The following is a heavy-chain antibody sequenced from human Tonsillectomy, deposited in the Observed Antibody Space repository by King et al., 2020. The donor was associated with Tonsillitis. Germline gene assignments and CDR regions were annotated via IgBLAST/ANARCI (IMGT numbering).Heavy chain of an antibody. Sequence: QLVQSGAEVKKPGSSVKVSCKASGGTFSSYAISWVRQAPGQGLEWVGRIIPILGIANYTQKFQGRVTITADKSTSAAYMELSSLRSEDTAVYYCARDLNCSGGSCYGANWFDPWGQGTLVTVSS. CDR3: ARDLNCSGGSCYGANWFDP. V-gene: IGHV1-69*04. D-gene: IGHD2-15*01. CDR1: GGTFSSYA. J-gene: IGHJ5*02. CDR2: IIPILGIA.